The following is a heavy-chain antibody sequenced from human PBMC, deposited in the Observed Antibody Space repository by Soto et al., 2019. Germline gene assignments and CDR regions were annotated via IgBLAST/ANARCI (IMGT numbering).Heavy chain of an antibody. Sequence: ASVKVSCKASGGSFSSYIVSWVRQAPGQGLEWMGWISAYNGNTNYAQKLQGRVTMTTDTSTSTAYMELRSLRTDDTAVYYCARERNLLFDPWGQGTLVTVSS. V-gene: IGHV1-18*01. CDR3: ARERNLLFDP. CDR1: GGSFSSYI. D-gene: IGHD1-1*01. J-gene: IGHJ5*02. CDR2: ISAYNGNT.